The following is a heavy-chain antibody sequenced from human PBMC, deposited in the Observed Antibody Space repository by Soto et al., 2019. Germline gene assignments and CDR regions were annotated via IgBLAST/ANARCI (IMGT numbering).Heavy chain of an antibody. J-gene: IGHJ3*02. D-gene: IGHD2-15*01. V-gene: IGHV3-30-3*01. Sequence: QVQLVESGGGVVQPGRSLRLSCAASGFTFSSYAMHWVRQAPGKGLEWVAVISYDGSNKYYADSVKGRFTISRDNSKNTLYLQMNSLRAEDTAVYYCARAGSRIRDAFDIWGQGTMVTVSS. CDR1: GFTFSSYA. CDR3: ARAGSRIRDAFDI. CDR2: ISYDGSNK.